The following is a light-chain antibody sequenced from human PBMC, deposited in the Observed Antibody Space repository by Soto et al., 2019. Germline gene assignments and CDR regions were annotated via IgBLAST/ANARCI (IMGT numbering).Light chain of an antibody. V-gene: IGKV3D-20*01. CDR2: DAS. CDR1: QSVGSNF. Sequence: EVVLTQSPATLSLSPGERATLSCGASQSVGSNFLAWYQHRPGLAPRLLIYDASTRATDIPARFSASGSGTDFTLTIRRLEPEDFAVYYCQLYDGSSITFGQGTRLEI. CDR3: QLYDGSSIT. J-gene: IGKJ5*01.